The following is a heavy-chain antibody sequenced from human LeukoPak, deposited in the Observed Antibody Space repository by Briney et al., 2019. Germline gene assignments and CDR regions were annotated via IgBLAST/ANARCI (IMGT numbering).Heavy chain of an antibody. CDR3: ARRVQRDGSNSVNRFDP. CDR1: GYNFASFW. D-gene: IGHD5-24*01. J-gene: IGHJ5*02. Sequence: GESLKISCKGSGYNFASFWIGWVRQMPGKGLQWMGIIYPADSDTRYSPSFQGQVTISVDKSISTAYLQWSSLKPSDTAMYYCARRVQRDGSNSVNRFDPWGQGTLVTVSS. CDR2: IYPADSDT. V-gene: IGHV5-51*01.